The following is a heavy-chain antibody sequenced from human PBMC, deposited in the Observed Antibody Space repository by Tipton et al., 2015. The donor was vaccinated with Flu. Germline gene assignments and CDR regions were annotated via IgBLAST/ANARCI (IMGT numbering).Heavy chain of an antibody. Sequence: TLSLTCTVSGGSISSGSYYWSWIRQPAGKGLEWIGRIYTSGSTNYNPSLKSQVTISVDTSKNQFSLKLSSVTAADTAVYYCARDRITMVRGVPHDAFDIWGQGTMVTVSS. CDR2: IYTSGST. CDR3: ARDRITMVRGVPHDAFDI. V-gene: IGHV4-61*02. D-gene: IGHD3-10*01. CDR1: GGSISSGSYY. J-gene: IGHJ3*02.